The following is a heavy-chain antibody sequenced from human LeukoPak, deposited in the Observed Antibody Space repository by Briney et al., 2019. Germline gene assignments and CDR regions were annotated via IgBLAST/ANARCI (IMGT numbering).Heavy chain of an antibody. CDR3: ARSRVVPAAIPVYYYYGMDV. CDR1: GYTFTSYG. J-gene: IGHJ6*02. Sequence: ASVKVSCKASGYTFTSYGISWVRQAPGQGLEWMGWISAYNGNTNYAQKLQGRVTMTTDTSTSTAYMELRSLRSDDTAVYYCARSRVVPAAIPVYYYYGMDVWGQGTTVTVSS. V-gene: IGHV1-18*01. D-gene: IGHD2-2*01. CDR2: ISAYNGNT.